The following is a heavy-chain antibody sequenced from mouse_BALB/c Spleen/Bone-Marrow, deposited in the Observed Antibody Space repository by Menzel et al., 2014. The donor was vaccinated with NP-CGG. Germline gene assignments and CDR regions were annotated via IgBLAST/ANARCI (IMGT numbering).Heavy chain of an antibody. D-gene: IGHD1-1*02. CDR2: INPSNGRT. Sequence: QVQLKQSGAELVKPGASVKLSCKASGYTFTSYWMHWVKQRPGQGLEWIGEINPSNGRTNYNEKFKSKATLTVDKSSSTHFMQLSSLASEESAVYYCGRGCGSYYAMDYWGQGTSVTVSS. CDR3: GRGCGSYYAMDY. V-gene: IGHV1S81*02. CDR1: GYTFTSYW. J-gene: IGHJ4*01.